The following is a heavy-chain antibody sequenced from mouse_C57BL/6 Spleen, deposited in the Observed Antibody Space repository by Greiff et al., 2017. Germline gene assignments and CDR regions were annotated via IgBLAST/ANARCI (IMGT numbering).Heavy chain of an antibody. CDR1: GFSLTSYG. CDR3: AKKHYYGYWYFDV. CDR2: IWRGGST. J-gene: IGHJ1*03. Sequence: QVQLQQSGPGLVQPSQSLSITCTVSGFSLTSYGVHWVRQSPGKGLEWLGVIWRGGSTDYNAAFMSRLSITKDNSKSQVFFKMNSLQADDTAIYYCAKKHYYGYWYFDVWGTGTTVTVSS. V-gene: IGHV2-5*01. D-gene: IGHD1-1*01.